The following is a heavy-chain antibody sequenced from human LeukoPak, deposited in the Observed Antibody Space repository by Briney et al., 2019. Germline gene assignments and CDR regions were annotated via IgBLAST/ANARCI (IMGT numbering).Heavy chain of an antibody. CDR2: IWYDGSNR. V-gene: IGHV3-33*01. J-gene: IGHJ4*02. CDR1: GFIFSNYG. Sequence: GRSLILSCAASGFIFSNYGMHWVRRAPGKGLEWVAIIWYDGSNRYYADSVKGRFTVSRDNSKNTLYLQMNSLRAEDSAVYYCARDLLLRYTWSFEKWGQGTLVTVSS. D-gene: IGHD3-16*02. CDR3: ARDLLLRYTWSFEK.